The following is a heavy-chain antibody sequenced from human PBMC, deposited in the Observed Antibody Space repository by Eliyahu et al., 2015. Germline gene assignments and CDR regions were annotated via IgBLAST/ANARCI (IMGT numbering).Heavy chain of an antibody. D-gene: IGHD4-17*01. V-gene: IGHV4-59*08. J-gene: IGHJ4*02. CDR3: XRHASGDYSDY. Sequence: VXLQESGPGVVKPSETLXLXCAVXGGSLSSYYWSWVRQPPGKGLEWIGYIYYSGSTNYNPSLKSRVTISVDTSKNQFXLKLSSVTAADTAVYYCXRHASGDYSDYWGQGTLVTVSS. CDR1: GGSLSSYY. CDR2: IYYSGST.